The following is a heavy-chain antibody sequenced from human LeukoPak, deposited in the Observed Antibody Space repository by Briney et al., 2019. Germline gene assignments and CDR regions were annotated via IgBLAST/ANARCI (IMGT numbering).Heavy chain of an antibody. J-gene: IGHJ4*02. CDR2: IYHSGNT. CDR1: GYSISGGYY. Sequence: SETLSLTCTVSGYSISGGYYWGWVRQPPGKGLEWIGSIYHSGNTFYNPSLKSRVSISVDTSKNQFSLKLTSVTAADTAVYYCATSNWLRDSNFDSWGQGTLVTVSS. CDR3: ATSNWLRDSNFDS. V-gene: IGHV4-38-2*02. D-gene: IGHD4-11*01.